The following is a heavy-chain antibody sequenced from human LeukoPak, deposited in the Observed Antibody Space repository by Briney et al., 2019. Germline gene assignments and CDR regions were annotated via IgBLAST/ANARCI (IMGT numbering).Heavy chain of an antibody. CDR2: ISGSGGST. Sequence: GGSLRLSCAASGFTFSSYAMSWVRQAPGKGLEWVSAISGSGGSTYYADSVKGRFTISRDNPKNTLYLQMNSLRAEDTAVYYCAKEEGAAAGIRGGPFDYWGQGTLVTVSS. D-gene: IGHD6-13*01. J-gene: IGHJ4*02. CDR3: AKEEGAAAGIRGGPFDY. V-gene: IGHV3-23*01. CDR1: GFTFSSYA.